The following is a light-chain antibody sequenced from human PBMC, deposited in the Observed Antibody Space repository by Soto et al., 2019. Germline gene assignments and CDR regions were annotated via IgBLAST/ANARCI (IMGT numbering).Light chain of an antibody. CDR1: QSVDNY. Sequence: EVMLTQSPATLSLSPGERATLSCRVSQSVDNYLAWYQQKPGQAPRLLIYDTFNRATGIPARFSGSGSGTDFTLTISSLEHEDFAVYYCQQRKFWPPLTFGGGTKVEIK. V-gene: IGKV3-11*01. CDR3: QQRKFWPPLT. J-gene: IGKJ4*01. CDR2: DTF.